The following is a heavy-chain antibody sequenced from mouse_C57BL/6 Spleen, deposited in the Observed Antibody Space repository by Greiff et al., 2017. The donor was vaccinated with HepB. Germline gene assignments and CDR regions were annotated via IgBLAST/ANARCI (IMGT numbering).Heavy chain of an antibody. CDR2: IYPGDGDT. CDR3: ARSKGYGTSAWFAY. Sequence: QVQLQQSGPELVKPGASVKISCKASGYAFSSSWMNWVKQRPGKGLEWIGRIYPGDGDTNYNGKFKGKATLTADKSSSTAYMQLSSLTSEDSAVYFCARSKGYGTSAWFAYWGQGTLVTVSA. J-gene: IGHJ3*01. D-gene: IGHD2-1*01. CDR1: GYAFSSSW. V-gene: IGHV1-82*01.